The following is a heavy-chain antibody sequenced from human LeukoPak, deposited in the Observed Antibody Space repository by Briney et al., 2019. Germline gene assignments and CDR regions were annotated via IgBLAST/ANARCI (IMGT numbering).Heavy chain of an antibody. J-gene: IGHJ4*02. D-gene: IGHD2-2*01. CDR2: INPSGGST. CDR3: AREGYCSSTSCSAVFGY. CDR1: GYTFTSYY. V-gene: IGHV1-46*01. Sequence: ASVKVSCKASGYTFTSYYMHWVRQAPGQGLEWMGIINPSGGSTSYAQKFQGRVTMTRDTSTSTVYKELSSLRSEDTAVYYCAREGYCSSTSCSAVFGYWGQGTLVTVSS.